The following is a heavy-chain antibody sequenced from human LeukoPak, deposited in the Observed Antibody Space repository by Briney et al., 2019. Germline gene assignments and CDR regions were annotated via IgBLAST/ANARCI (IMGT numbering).Heavy chain of an antibody. CDR3: ARYGSGTYPRSDY. J-gene: IGHJ4*02. Sequence: SETLSLTCTVSGGSISGYYWSWIRQSPGKGLEWIGYIYNSGSTNYNPSLQSRVTISVDTSKNQFSLNLSSVSAADTAVYYCARYGSGTYPRSDYWGQGTLVTVSS. CDR1: GGSISGYY. D-gene: IGHD3-10*01. CDR2: IYNSGST. V-gene: IGHV4-59*08.